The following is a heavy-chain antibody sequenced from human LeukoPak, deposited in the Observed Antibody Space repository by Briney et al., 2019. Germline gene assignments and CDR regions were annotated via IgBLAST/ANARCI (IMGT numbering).Heavy chain of an antibody. CDR1: GFTFSSYW. J-gene: IGHJ5*02. Sequence: GGSLRLSCAASGFTFSSYWMSWVRQAPGKGLEWVANIKQDGSEKYYVDSVKGRFTISRDNAKNSLYLQMNSLRAEDTAVYYCARVGVMIIFGGVPSWFDPWGQGTLVTVSS. V-gene: IGHV3-7*01. CDR2: IKQDGSEK. D-gene: IGHD3-16*01. CDR3: ARVGVMIIFGGVPSWFDP.